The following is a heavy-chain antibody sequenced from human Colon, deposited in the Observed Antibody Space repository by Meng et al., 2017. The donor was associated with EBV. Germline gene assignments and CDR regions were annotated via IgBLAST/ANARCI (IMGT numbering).Heavy chain of an antibody. Sequence: LVAPGSGFVKPGRSLRRSCAASGFNFNDYYMTWIRQAPGKGLEWVAFISKMGDGISYAESVRGRFTISRDSATHSLYLQMNSLRAEDTAVYYCARDLGGPRDYWGQGTLVTVSS. CDR3: ARDLGGPRDY. D-gene: IGHD6-25*01. CDR1: GFNFNDYY. V-gene: IGHV3-11*01. J-gene: IGHJ4*02. CDR2: ISKMGDGI.